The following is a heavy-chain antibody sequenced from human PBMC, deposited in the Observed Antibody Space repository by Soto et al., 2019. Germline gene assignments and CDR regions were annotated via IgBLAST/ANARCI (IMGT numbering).Heavy chain of an antibody. J-gene: IGHJ4*02. Sequence: QVQLVQSGAEVKKPGSSVKVSCKASGGTFSSYAISWVRQAPGQGLEWMGGIIPIFGTANYAQKFQGRVTIXXDXSXXTAYMELSSLRSEDTAVYYCARDWSSQPPIRPNSIWGQGTLVTVSS. CDR1: GGTFSSYA. CDR2: IIPIFGTA. V-gene: IGHV1-69*12. D-gene: IGHD1-1*01. CDR3: ARDWSSQPPIRPNSI.